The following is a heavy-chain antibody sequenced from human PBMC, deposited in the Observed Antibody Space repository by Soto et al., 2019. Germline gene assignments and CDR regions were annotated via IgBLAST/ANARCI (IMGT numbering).Heavy chain of an antibody. CDR3: ATIVGAASGWFDP. V-gene: IGHV4-30-4*01. D-gene: IGHD1-26*01. CDR1: GRSISSGDYS. CDR2: IYYNGGT. J-gene: IGHJ5*02. Sequence: QVQLQESGPGLVKPSQTLSLTCSVSGRSISSGDYSWSWILQPPGEGLEWIGYIYYNGGTSYNPSLKRRVIISVETSKNQFSLKVTSVTAADTAVYYCATIVGAASGWFDPWGPGTLGNVSS.